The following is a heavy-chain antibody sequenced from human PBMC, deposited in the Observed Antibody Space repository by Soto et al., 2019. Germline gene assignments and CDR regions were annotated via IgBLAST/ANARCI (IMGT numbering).Heavy chain of an antibody. D-gene: IGHD6-13*01. Sequence: QVQLVQSGAEVKKPGSSVKVSCKASGGTFSSYAISWVRQAPGQGLEWMGGIIPIFGTANYAQKFKGRVTITGNEATGTAYMEPSSLRSEDTAVYYCARGSIAAAGTYDYWGQGTLVTVSS. CDR1: GGTFSSYA. V-gene: IGHV1-69*12. J-gene: IGHJ4*02. CDR2: IIPIFGTA. CDR3: ARGSIAAAGTYDY.